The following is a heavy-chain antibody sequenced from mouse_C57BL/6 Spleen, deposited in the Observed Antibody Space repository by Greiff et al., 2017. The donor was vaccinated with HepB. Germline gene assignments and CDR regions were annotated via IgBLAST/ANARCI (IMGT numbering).Heavy chain of an antibody. CDR2: ISYDGSN. CDR1: GYSITSGYY. CDR3: ARDVDYDDYFDY. Sequence: EVKLQESGPGLVKPSQSLSLTCSVTGYSITSGYYWNWIRQFPGNKLEWMGYISYDGSNNYNPSLKNRISITRDTSKNQFFLKLNSVTTEDTATYYCARDVDYDDYFDYWGQGTTLTVSS. D-gene: IGHD2-4*01. V-gene: IGHV3-6*01. J-gene: IGHJ2*01.